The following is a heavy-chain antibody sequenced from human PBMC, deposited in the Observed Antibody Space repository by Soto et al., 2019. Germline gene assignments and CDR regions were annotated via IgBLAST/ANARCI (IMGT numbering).Heavy chain of an antibody. CDR2: ISTYKGNT. CDR3: ATRSPAFDF. Sequence: QVQLVQSGPEVKKPGASVKVSCKTSGYTFTSYGISWVRQAPGQGLEWMGWISTYKGNTNYAQKFQGSVTMTTDTATSTAYMELRSLTSDDTAVYYCATRSPAFDFWCQGTLVTVS. CDR1: GYTFTSYG. J-gene: IGHJ4*02. V-gene: IGHV1-18*01.